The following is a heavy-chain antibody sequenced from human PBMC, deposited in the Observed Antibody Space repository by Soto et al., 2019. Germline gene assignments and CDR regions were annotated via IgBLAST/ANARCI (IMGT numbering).Heavy chain of an antibody. CDR3: ARGLYQIWFDP. Sequence: GGSLRLSCAASGFTFSSYGMHWVRQAPGKGLEWVAVIWYDGSNKYYADSVKGRFTISRDNSKNTLYLQMNSLRAEDTAVYYCARGLYQIWFDPWGQGTLVTVSS. J-gene: IGHJ5*02. CDR2: IWYDGSNK. CDR1: GFTFSSYG. V-gene: IGHV3-33*01. D-gene: IGHD2-2*01.